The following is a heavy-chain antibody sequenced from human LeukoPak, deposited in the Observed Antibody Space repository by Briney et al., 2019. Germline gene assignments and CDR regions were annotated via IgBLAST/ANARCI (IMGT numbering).Heavy chain of an antibody. V-gene: IGHV1-69*13. CDR1: GGAFSSYA. Sequence: GASVKVTCKASGGAFSSYAISWVRQTPGQGLEWMGGIIPIFGTANYAQKFQGRVTITADESTSTAYMDLSSLRSEDTAVYYCARGSYKAYYFDYWGQGTLVTVSS. CDR2: IIPIFGTA. CDR3: ARGSYKAYYFDY. J-gene: IGHJ4*02. D-gene: IGHD1-26*01.